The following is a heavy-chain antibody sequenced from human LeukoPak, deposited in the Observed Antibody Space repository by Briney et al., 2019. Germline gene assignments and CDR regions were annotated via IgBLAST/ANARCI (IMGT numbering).Heavy chain of an antibody. CDR3: ARVGNWGVFDY. J-gene: IGHJ4*02. CDR1: GFTFSSNW. D-gene: IGHD7-27*01. Sequence: GGSLRLSCAASGFTFSSNWMSWVRQAPGKGLEWVANIKQDGSEKYYVDSVKGRFTISRDNAKNSLYLQMNSLRAEDTAVYYCARVGNWGVFDYWGQGTLVTVSS. V-gene: IGHV3-7*03. CDR2: IKQDGSEK.